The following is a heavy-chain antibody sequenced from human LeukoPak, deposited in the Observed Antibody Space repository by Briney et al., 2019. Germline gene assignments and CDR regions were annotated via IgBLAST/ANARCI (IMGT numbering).Heavy chain of an antibody. CDR1: GLIFHNYA. D-gene: IGHD4-17*01. CDR2: ILGGGGT. J-gene: IGHJ3*01. V-gene: IGHV3-23*01. CDR3: GQDPNGNYIGASDF. Sequence: GGSLRLSCAASGLIFHNYALVWIRRAPGKGPEWVSAILGGGGTFYADAVKGRFTISRDNSKNTLYLQMNSLRAEDTATYYCGQDPNGNYIGASDFWGRGKMVT.